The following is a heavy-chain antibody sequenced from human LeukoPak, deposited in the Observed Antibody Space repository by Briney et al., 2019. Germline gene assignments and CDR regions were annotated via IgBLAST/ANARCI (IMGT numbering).Heavy chain of an antibody. Sequence: SETLSLTCTVSGGSISSYYWSWIRQPPGKGLEWVGYIYYTGSTDYNPSLKSRVAISVDTSKNQFSLKLSSVTAADTAVYYCARGSKAAPGTFDYWGQGTLVAVSS. CDR1: GGSISSYY. D-gene: IGHD6-13*01. J-gene: IGHJ4*02. CDR2: IYYTGST. CDR3: ARGSKAAPGTFDY. V-gene: IGHV4-59*01.